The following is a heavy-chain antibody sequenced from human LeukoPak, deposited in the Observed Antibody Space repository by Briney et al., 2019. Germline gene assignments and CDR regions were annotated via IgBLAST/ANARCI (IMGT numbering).Heavy chain of an antibody. Sequence: PSETLSLTCAVSTDSFSSHYWSWVRQPPGKGLEWIGYISYIGSTNYNPSLKSRVTITIDTSKNQFSLRLRSVTAADTAVYYCARVDYDNKYNDYMDVWGKGTTVTVSS. CDR1: TDSFSSHY. J-gene: IGHJ6*03. CDR3: ARVDYDNKYNDYMDV. CDR2: ISYIGST. D-gene: IGHD3-22*01. V-gene: IGHV4-59*11.